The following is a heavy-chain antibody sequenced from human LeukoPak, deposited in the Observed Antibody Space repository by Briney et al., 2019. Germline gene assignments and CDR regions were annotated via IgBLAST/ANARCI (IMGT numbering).Heavy chain of an antibody. CDR3: AREASGGYFDY. Sequence: ASVKVSCKASGYTFSSYYTHWVRQATGQGLEWVGLINPTGDSTNYAQNFRGRVTMTRDTSTSTVYMDLSSLRSEDTAVYYCAREASGGYFDYWGQGTLVTVSS. D-gene: IGHD4-23*01. V-gene: IGHV1-46*01. CDR2: INPTGDST. CDR1: GYTFSSYY. J-gene: IGHJ4*02.